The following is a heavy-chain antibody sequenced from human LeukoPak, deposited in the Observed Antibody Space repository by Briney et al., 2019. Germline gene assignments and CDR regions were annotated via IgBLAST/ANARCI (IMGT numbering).Heavy chain of an antibody. CDR1: GFTFSSYA. J-gene: IGHJ4*02. CDR2: ISYHGSNK. CDR3: AREMGGYPFDY. Sequence: GGSLRLSCAASGFTFSSYAMHWVREAPGKGLEWVAVISYHGSNKNYADSVKGRFTISRDNSKNTLYLQMNSLRAEDTAVYYCAREMGGYPFDYWGQGTLVTVSS. D-gene: IGHD5-12*01. V-gene: IGHV3-30*04.